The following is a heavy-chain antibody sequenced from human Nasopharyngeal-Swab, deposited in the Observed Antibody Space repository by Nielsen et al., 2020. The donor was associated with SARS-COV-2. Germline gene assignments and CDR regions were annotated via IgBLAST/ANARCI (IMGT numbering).Heavy chain of an antibody. V-gene: IGHV3-73*01. CDR2: FGDKEHNYAT. J-gene: IGHJ4*02. CDR1: GSIFSAFA. CDR3: TTDFYFDY. Sequence: GGSLRPSGAASGSIFSAFARHWVRQASGKGLGWVGRFGDKEHNYATTYGASVQGRSTISRDDSKNTAFLQMDRLKTEDTALYYCTTDFYFDYWGQGTLVTVSS.